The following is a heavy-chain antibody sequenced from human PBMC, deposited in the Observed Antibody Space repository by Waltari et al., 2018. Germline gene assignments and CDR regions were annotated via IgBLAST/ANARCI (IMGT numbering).Heavy chain of an antibody. Sequence: QVQLVESGGGVVQPGRSLRLSCAASGFTFSSYAMHWVRQAPGKGLEWVAVISYDGSNKYYADSVKGRFTISRDNSKNTLYLQMNSLRAEDTAVYYCVREGGVGAIYFFDYWGQGTLVTVSS. D-gene: IGHD1-26*01. CDR3: VREGGVGAIYFFDY. CDR2: ISYDGSNK. V-gene: IGHV3-30*01. J-gene: IGHJ4*02. CDR1: GFTFSSYA.